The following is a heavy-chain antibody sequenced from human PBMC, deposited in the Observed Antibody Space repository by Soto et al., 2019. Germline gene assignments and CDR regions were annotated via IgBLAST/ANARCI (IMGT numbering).Heavy chain of an antibody. J-gene: IGHJ4*02. Sequence: EVQLVESGGGLVKPGGSLRLSCAASGFTFSSYSMNRVRQAPGKGLEWVSSISSSSSYIYYADSLKGRFTISRDNAKNSLYLQMNSLRAEDTAVYYCARDGEDCTNGVCYKSGYWGQGTLVTVSS. CDR3: ARDGEDCTNGVCYKSGY. D-gene: IGHD2-8*01. CDR1: GFTFSSYS. CDR2: ISSSSSYI. V-gene: IGHV3-21*01.